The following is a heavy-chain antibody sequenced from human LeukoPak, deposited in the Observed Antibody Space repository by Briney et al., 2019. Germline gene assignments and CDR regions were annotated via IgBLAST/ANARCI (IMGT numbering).Heavy chain of an antibody. Sequence: RGSLRLSCAASGFTFSNYWMHWVRQAPGKGLVWVSRIDGDGSSTSYADSVKGRFTISRDNAKNTLYLQMTSLRAEDTAVYYCARTIVGAAFDYWGQGTLVTVSS. CDR1: GFTFSNYW. J-gene: IGHJ4*02. CDR2: IDGDGSST. V-gene: IGHV3-74*01. CDR3: ARTIVGAAFDY. D-gene: IGHD1-26*01.